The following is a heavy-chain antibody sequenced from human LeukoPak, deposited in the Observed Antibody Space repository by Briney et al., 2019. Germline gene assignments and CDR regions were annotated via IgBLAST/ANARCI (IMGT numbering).Heavy chain of an antibody. Sequence: ASVKVSCKASGYTFTSYGISWVRQAPGQGLEWMGWISAYNGNTNYAQKLQSRVTMTTDTSTSTAYMELRSLRSDDTAVYYCARADCSSTSCYWYRFATSGMDVWGQGTTVTVSS. CDR1: GYTFTSYG. V-gene: IGHV1-18*01. J-gene: IGHJ6*02. D-gene: IGHD2-2*01. CDR2: ISAYNGNT. CDR3: ARADCSSTSCYWYRFATSGMDV.